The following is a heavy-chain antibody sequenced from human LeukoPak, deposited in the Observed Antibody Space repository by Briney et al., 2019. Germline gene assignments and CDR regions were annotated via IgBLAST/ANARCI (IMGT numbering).Heavy chain of an antibody. Sequence: TSETLSLTCAVSGYSISSGYYWGWIRQPPGKGPEWIGSIYHSGSTYYNPSLKSRVTISVDTSKNQFSLKLSSVTAADTAVYYCARRDFWRRTDFDYWGQGTLVTVSS. D-gene: IGHD3/OR15-3a*01. J-gene: IGHJ4*02. V-gene: IGHV4-38-2*01. CDR2: IYHSGST. CDR1: GYSISSGYY. CDR3: ARRDFWRRTDFDY.